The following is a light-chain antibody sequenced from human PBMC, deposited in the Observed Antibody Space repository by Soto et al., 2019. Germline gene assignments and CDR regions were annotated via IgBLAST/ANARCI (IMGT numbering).Light chain of an antibody. J-gene: IGKJ3*01. CDR2: ATS. Sequence: DIQMTQSPSSLSASVGDRVTITCRASQGISTWVAWYQQKPGKAPKLLIYATSSLQSGVPSRFSGSASGTDFTLSISSLQPEDFATYYCQQANSFPFTFGPGTKVDIK. CDR3: QQANSFPFT. V-gene: IGKV1-12*02. CDR1: QGISTW.